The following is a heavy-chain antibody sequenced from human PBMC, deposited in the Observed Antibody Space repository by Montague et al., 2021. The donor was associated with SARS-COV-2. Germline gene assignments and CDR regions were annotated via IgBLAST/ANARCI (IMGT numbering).Heavy chain of an antibody. CDR1: SGSIISSGYY. Sequence: SETLSLTCSVSSGSIISSGYYWGWIRQPPGKELEWIGNIYYSGTTYYNPSLQSRGTISVDTSKNHLSLRLSSVTAADTAVYFCARGMIRGVTTPFDYWGQGSPVTASS. J-gene: IGHJ4*02. CDR3: ARGMIRGVTTPFDY. CDR2: IYYSGTT. D-gene: IGHD3-10*01. V-gene: IGHV4-39*02.